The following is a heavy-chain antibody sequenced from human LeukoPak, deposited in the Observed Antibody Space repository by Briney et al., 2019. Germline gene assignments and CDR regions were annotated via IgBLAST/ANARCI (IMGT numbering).Heavy chain of an antibody. V-gene: IGHV1-46*01. J-gene: IGHJ3*02. CDR1: GYTFTRYY. D-gene: IGHD3-22*01. CDR3: ARERSSGYNDAFDI. CDR2: INPSGGNT. Sequence: ASVKVSCKASGYTFTRYYMHWERQAPGHGLEWMGIINPSGGNTNYAQKFQGRVTMTRDMATSTVYMELSSLRSEDTAVYYCARERSSGYNDAFDIWGQGTMVTVSS.